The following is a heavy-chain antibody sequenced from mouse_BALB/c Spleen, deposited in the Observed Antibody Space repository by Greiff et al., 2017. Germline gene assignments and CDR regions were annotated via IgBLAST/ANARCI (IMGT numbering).Heavy chain of an antibody. CDR3: ARHFYYGSRIWYFDV. J-gene: IGHJ1*01. Sequence: EVMLVESGGGLVKPGGSLKLSCAASGFTFSSYAMSWVRQTPEKRLEWVATISSGGSYTYYPDSVKGRFTISRDNAKNTLYLQMSSLRSEDTAMYYCARHFYYGSRIWYFDVWGAGTTVTVSS. D-gene: IGHD1-1*01. V-gene: IGHV5-9-3*01. CDR2: ISSGGSYT. CDR1: GFTFSSYA.